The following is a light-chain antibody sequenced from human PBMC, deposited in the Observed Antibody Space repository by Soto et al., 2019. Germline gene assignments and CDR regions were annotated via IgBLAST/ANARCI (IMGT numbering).Light chain of an antibody. V-gene: IGKV1-39*01. CDR3: QQRYRTLIT. CDR2: AAS. J-gene: IGKJ5*01. CDR1: QGISSY. Sequence: DLQMTQSSSSLAASAGDRVTITCRASQGISSYLNWYQQKTGKDPKLMIYAASSLQSGVPSRFSGSVSGTDFNLTISSLQTEDFATYDGQQRYRTLITFGQATKLDIK.